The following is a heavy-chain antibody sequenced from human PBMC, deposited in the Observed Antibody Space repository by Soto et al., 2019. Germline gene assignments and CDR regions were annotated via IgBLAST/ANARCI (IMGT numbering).Heavy chain of an antibody. CDR1: AGYISSGGYY. D-gene: IGHD6-13*01. CDR3: ARVYSGYDIEYSSSWSYFDY. V-gene: IGHV4-61*08. CDR2: IYYSGST. J-gene: IGHJ4*02. Sequence: SQTMSLTCAVSAGYISSGGYYWSWIRQPRGKGLEWIGDIYYSGSTHYNPSLKSRVTISVDTSKNQFYLKLSSVTASDTAVYYCARVYSGYDIEYSSSWSYFDYWGQGTLVTVSS.